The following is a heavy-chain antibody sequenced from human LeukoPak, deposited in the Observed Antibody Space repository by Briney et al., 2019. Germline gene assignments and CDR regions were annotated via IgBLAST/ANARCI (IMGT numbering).Heavy chain of an antibody. Sequence: GGSLRLSCAASGFTFDDYAMHWVRQAPGKGLEGVSLISGDGGSTYHADSVKGRFTISRDNSKNSLYLQMNSLRTEDTALYYCAKDIHDGSSWYYFDYWGQGTLVTVSS. CDR3: AKDIHDGSSWYYFDY. V-gene: IGHV3-43*02. J-gene: IGHJ4*02. CDR2: ISGDGGST. D-gene: IGHD6-13*01. CDR1: GFTFDDYA.